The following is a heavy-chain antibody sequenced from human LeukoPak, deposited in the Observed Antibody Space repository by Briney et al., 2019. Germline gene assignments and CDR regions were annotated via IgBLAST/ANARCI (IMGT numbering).Heavy chain of an antibody. Sequence: PGRSLRLSCAASGFTFSSYGMHWVRQAPGKGLEWVAVIWYDGSNKYYADSVKGRFTISRDNSKNTLYLQMNSLRAEDTAVYYCARGPRYSSGWGHYRGQGTLVTVSS. V-gene: IGHV3-33*01. J-gene: IGHJ4*02. D-gene: IGHD6-19*01. CDR3: ARGPRYSSGWGHY. CDR1: GFTFSSYG. CDR2: IWYDGSNK.